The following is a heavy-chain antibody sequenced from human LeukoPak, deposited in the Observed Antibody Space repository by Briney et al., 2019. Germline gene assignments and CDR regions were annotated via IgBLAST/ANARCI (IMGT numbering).Heavy chain of an antibody. Sequence: ASVKVSCKASGYTFTSYYMHWVRQAPGQGLEWMGWINPNSGGTNYAQKFQGRVTMTRDTSISTAYMELSRLRSDDTAVYYCARGLAEYYDILTGYAYNWFGPWGQGTLVTVSS. J-gene: IGHJ5*02. CDR1: GYTFTSYY. D-gene: IGHD3-9*01. CDR3: ARGLAEYYDILTGYAYNWFGP. V-gene: IGHV1-2*02. CDR2: INPNSGGT.